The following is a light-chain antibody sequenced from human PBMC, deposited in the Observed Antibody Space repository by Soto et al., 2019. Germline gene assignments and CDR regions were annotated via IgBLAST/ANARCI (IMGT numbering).Light chain of an antibody. Sequence: VLTQSPSASASLGASVKLTCTLSSGHSNYAIAWHQQQPEKGPRYLMKLNRDGSHSKGDGIPDRFSGSSSGAERYLTISSLQSEDEADYYCQTWGTGTPWVFGGGTKVTVL. CDR2: LNRDGSH. V-gene: IGLV4-69*01. CDR3: QTWGTGTPWV. J-gene: IGLJ3*02. CDR1: SGHSNYA.